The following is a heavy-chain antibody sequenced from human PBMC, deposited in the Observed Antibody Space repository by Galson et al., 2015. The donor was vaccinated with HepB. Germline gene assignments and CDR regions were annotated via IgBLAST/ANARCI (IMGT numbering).Heavy chain of an antibody. D-gene: IGHD5-18*01. CDR2: IWYDGSNR. V-gene: IGHV3-33*08. Sequence: SLRLSCAASGFTFSSYAMHWVRQAPGKGLEWVAVIWYDGSNRYYADSVKGRFTISRDNSRNTLYLQMNSLRAEDTAVYYCARRVDTAMGEPLHFWGPGTMVTVSS. J-gene: IGHJ3*01. CDR3: ARRVDTAMGEPLHF. CDR1: GFTFSSYA.